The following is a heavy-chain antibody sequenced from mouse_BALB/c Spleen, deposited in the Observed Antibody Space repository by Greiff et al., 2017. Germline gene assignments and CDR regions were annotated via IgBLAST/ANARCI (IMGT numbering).Heavy chain of an antibody. J-gene: IGHJ3*01. D-gene: IGHD2-14*01. CDR1: GFTFSDYY. Sequence: EVKLMESGGGLVKPGGSLKLSCAASGFTFSDYYMYWVRQTPEKRLEWVATISDGGSYTYYPDSVKGRFTISRDNAKNNLYLQMSSLKSEDTAMYYCARDRGYDGWFAYWGQGTLVTVSA. CDR3: ARDRGYDGWFAY. CDR2: ISDGGSYT. V-gene: IGHV5-4*02.